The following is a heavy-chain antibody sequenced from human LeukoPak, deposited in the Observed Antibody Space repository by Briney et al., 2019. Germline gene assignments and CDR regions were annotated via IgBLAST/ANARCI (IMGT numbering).Heavy chain of an antibody. V-gene: IGHV4-34*01. CDR2: IYHSGST. CDR3: ARQQLVRENDY. CDR1: GGSFSDNY. J-gene: IGHJ4*02. Sequence: PSETLSLTCAVYGGSFSDNYWSWIRQSAGKGLEWIGSIYHSGSTYYNPSLKSRVTISVDTSKNQFSLKLSSVTAADTAVYYCARQQLVRENDYWGQGTLVTVSS. D-gene: IGHD6-13*01.